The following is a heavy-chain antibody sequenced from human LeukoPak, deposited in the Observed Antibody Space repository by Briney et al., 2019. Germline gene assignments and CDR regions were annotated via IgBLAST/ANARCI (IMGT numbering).Heavy chain of an antibody. CDR3: ARDNYDSSTPYYFDY. V-gene: IGHV3-74*01. Sequence: GGSLRLSCAASGFTFSAYWMHWVRQVPGKGLVWVSRINNDGTATFFADSVKGRFTISRDNAKNSLYLQMNSLRAEDTAVYYCARDNYDSSTPYYFDYWGQGTLVTVSS. J-gene: IGHJ4*02. CDR2: INNDGTAT. CDR1: GFTFSAYW. D-gene: IGHD3-22*01.